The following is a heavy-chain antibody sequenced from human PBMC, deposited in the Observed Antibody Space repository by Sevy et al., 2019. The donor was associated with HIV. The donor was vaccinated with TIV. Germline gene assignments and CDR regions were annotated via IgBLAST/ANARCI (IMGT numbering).Heavy chain of an antibody. CDR1: GFTFSANC. J-gene: IGHJ4*02. CDR2: IKADGSDK. V-gene: IGHV3-7*01. D-gene: IGHD3-16*01. Sequence: GGSLRLSCAASGFTFSANCMNWVRQAPGKGLEWVANIKADGSDKHYVDSVEGRFTISRDNAKNLLFLQMNSLRAEDTAVYYCAHETFGRFESWGQGTLVTVSS. CDR3: AHETFGRFES.